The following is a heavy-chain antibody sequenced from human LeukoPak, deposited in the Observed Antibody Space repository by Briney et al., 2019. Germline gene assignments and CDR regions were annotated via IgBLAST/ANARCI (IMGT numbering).Heavy chain of an antibody. CDR1: GGSISSSSDY. V-gene: IGHV4-30-4*01. Sequence: SETLSLTCTVSGGSISSSSDYWSWIRQPPGKVLEWFGYIYHSGENYYNPSLKSRVTISVDTSKNQFSLKLSSVTAAETAVYYCARLTGYYHYWGQGTLVTVSS. D-gene: IGHD3-9*01. CDR3: ARLTGYYHY. J-gene: IGHJ4*02. CDR2: IYHSGEN.